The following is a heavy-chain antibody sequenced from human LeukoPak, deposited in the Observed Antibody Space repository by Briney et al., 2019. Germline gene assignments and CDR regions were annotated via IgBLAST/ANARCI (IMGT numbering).Heavy chain of an antibody. CDR2: ISSSSSYI. D-gene: IGHD3-9*01. V-gene: IGHV3-21*04. CDR3: ARDRRYDILTDYGMDV. CDR1: GFTFSSYS. Sequence: GGSLRLSCAASGFTFSSYSMNWVRQAPGKGLEWVSSISSSSSYIYYADSVKGRFTISRDNAKNSLFLQMSSLRAEDTAVYYCARDRRYDILTDYGMDVWGQGTTVTVSS. J-gene: IGHJ6*02.